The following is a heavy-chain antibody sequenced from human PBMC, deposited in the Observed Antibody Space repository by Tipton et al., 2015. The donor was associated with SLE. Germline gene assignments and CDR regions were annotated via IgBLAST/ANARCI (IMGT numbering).Heavy chain of an antibody. Sequence: TLSLTCTVSGASIAYYCWSWIRQPAGKGLEWIGRMCTSGNTNYNPSLKSRVTMSVDTSKNQFSLRLTSVTAAVTAVYYCARVYTDYLPQWGQGTLVTVSS. CDR3: ARVYTDYLPQ. CDR2: MCTSGNT. CDR1: GASIAYYC. J-gene: IGHJ4*02. D-gene: IGHD4-11*01. V-gene: IGHV4-4*07.